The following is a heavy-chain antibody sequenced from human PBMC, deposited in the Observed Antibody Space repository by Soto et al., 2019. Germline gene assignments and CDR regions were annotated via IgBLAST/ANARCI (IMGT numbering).Heavy chain of an antibody. D-gene: IGHD3-3*01. V-gene: IGHV4-59*01. CDR3: ARTILEWLFND. CDR2: IYYSGST. Sequence: SETLSLTCTVSGGSISSYYWSWIRQPPGKGLEWIGYIYYSGSTNYNPSLKSRVTISVDTSKNQFSLKPSSVTAADTAVYYCARTILEWLFNDWGQGTLVTVSS. CDR1: GGSISSYY. J-gene: IGHJ4*02.